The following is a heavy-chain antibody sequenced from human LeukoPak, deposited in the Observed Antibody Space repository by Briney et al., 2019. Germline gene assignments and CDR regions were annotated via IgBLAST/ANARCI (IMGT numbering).Heavy chain of an antibody. D-gene: IGHD2-8*01. J-gene: IGHJ3*02. V-gene: IGHV3-66*01. CDR1: GFTVSSNY. Sequence: PGGSLRLSCAASGFTVSSNYMSWVRQAPGKGLEWVAVIYSGGSTYYADSVKGRFTISRDNSKNTLYLQMNSLSAEDTAVYYCARDYVWDAFDIWGQGTMVTVSS. CDR2: IYSGGST. CDR3: ARDYVWDAFDI.